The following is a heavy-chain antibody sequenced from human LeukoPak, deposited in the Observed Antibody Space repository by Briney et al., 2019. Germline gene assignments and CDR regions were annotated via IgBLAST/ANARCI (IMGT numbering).Heavy chain of an antibody. CDR3: ARSYDSSAPDAFDI. D-gene: IGHD3-22*01. V-gene: IGHV1-69*10. Sequence: SVKVSCKASGGTFSSYAISWVRQAPGQGLEWMGGIIPIFGIANYAQKFQGRVTITADKSTSTAYMELSSLRSEDTAVYYCARSYDSSAPDAFDIWGQGTMVTVSS. CDR1: GGTFSSYA. CDR2: IIPIFGIA. J-gene: IGHJ3*02.